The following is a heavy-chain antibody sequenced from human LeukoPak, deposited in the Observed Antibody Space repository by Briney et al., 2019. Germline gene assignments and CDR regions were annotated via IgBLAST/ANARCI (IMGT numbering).Heavy chain of an antibody. CDR2: ITASGTAM. V-gene: IGHV3-48*02. Sequence: GGSLRLSCAASGFTFSSYSMNWVRQAPGKGLEWVSHITASGTAMFYADSVKGRFTISRDNAKNSLYLQMNSLRDEDTAVYYCARGSIRSNYGMDVWGQGTTVTVSS. CDR3: ARGSIRSNYGMDV. J-gene: IGHJ6*02. CDR1: GFTFSSYS.